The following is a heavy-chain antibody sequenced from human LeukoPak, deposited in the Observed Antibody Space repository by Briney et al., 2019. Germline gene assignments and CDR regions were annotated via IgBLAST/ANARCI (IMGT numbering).Heavy chain of an antibody. CDR2: VTSSGNTI. CDR3: ARGFPYYDFWSGTPGIDY. V-gene: IGHV3-48*01. Sequence: GGSLRLSCAASGFTFSSYSMNWVRQAPGKGLEWVSYVTSSGNTIYDADSVKGRFTISRDNAKNSLYLQMNSLRAEDTAVYYCARGFPYYDFWSGTPGIDYWGQGTLVTVSS. J-gene: IGHJ4*02. CDR1: GFTFSSYS. D-gene: IGHD3-3*01.